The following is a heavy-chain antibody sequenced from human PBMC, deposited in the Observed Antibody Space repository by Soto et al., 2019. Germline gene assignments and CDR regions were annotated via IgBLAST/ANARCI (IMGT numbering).Heavy chain of an antibody. CDR1: GDSVSSNSAA. D-gene: IGHD2-2*02. V-gene: IGHV6-1*01. Sequence: TLSLTCAISGDSVSSNSAAWNWIRQSPSRGLEWLGRTYYRSKWYNDYAVSVKSRITINPDTSKNQFSLQLNSVTPEDTAVYYCAREGLVVVPAAINGYYYYGMDVWGQGTTVTVSS. J-gene: IGHJ6*02. CDR3: AREGLVVVPAAINGYYYYGMDV. CDR2: TYYRSKWYN.